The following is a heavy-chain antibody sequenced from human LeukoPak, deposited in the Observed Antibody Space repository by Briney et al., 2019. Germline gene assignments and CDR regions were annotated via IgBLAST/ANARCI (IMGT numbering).Heavy chain of an antibody. D-gene: IGHD5-12*01. CDR2: INHSGST. Sequence: SETLSLTCAVYGGSFSGYYWSWIRQPPGKGLEWIGEINHSGSTNYNPSLKSRVTISVDTSKNQFSLKLSSVTAADTAVYYCARGHSGYDAEIDYWGQGTLVTVSS. V-gene: IGHV4-34*01. J-gene: IGHJ4*02. CDR1: GGSFSGYY. CDR3: ARGHSGYDAEIDY.